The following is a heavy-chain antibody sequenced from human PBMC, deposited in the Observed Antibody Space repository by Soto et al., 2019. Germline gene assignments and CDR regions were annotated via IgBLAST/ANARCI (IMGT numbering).Heavy chain of an antibody. CDR3: ARSYWNYEAWYYYGMDV. CDR1: GGTFSSYA. D-gene: IGHD1-7*01. Sequence: ASVKVSCKASGGTFSSYAISWVRQAPGQGLEWMGGIIPIFGTANYAQKFQGRVTITADESTSTAYMELSSLRSEDTAVYYCARSYWNYEAWYYYGMDVWGQGTTVTVSS. J-gene: IGHJ6*02. V-gene: IGHV1-69*13. CDR2: IIPIFGTA.